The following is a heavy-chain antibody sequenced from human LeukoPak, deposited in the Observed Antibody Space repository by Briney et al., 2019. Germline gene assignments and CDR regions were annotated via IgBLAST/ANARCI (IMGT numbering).Heavy chain of an antibody. D-gene: IGHD2-21*02. Sequence: GGSLRLSCAPSGFTVSSYYMSWVRQAPGKGLEWVSVIYSGGSTYYADSVKGRFTISRDNSKNTLYLQMNSLRAEDTAVYYCARGPSDCGGDCYPYYFDYWGRGTLVTVSS. CDR3: ARGPSDCGGDCYPYYFDY. CDR2: IYSGGST. J-gene: IGHJ4*02. V-gene: IGHV3-66*02. CDR1: GFTVSSYY.